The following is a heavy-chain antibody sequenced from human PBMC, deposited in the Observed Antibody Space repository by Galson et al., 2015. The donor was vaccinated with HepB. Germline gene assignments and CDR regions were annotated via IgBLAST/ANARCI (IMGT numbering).Heavy chain of an antibody. V-gene: IGHV3-48*01. CDR2: ISSSSSTI. Sequence: SLRLSCAASGFTFSSYSMNWVRQAPGKGLEWVSYISSSSSTIYYADSVKGRFTISRDNAKNSLYLQMNSLRAEDTAVYYCARVATYYYGSGSYYNPLFDYWGQGTLVTVSS. CDR3: ARVATYYYGSGSYYNPLFDY. CDR1: GFTFSSYS. D-gene: IGHD3-10*01. J-gene: IGHJ4*02.